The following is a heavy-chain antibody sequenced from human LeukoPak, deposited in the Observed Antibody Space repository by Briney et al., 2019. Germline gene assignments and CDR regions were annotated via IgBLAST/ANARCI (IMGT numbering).Heavy chain of an antibody. V-gene: IGHV3-30*18. D-gene: IGHD6-19*01. Sequence: GGSLRLSCAASGFTFSSYGMHWVRQAPGKGLEWVAVISYDGSNKYYADSVKGRFTISRDNSKNTLYLQMNSLRAEDTAVYYCAKDRYASSGWYGGYYYGMDVWSQGTTVTVSS. CDR2: ISYDGSNK. CDR1: GFTFSSYG. J-gene: IGHJ6*02. CDR3: AKDRYASSGWYGGYYYGMDV.